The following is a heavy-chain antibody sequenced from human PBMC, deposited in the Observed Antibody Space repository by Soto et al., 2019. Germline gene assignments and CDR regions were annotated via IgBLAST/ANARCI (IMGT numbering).Heavy chain of an antibody. CDR2: ILPSTGAT. CDR3: SGDDGYSSCHLYA. V-gene: IGHV1-69*01. CDR1: GGTLITYS. D-gene: IGHD2-15*01. J-gene: IGHJ1*01. Sequence: QEQLVQSGAEMKKPGSSVKLSCEASGGTLITYSITWVRQAPGQGLEWMGGILPSTGATNYAPKFQGRATITADESTSTAYMEHRGLTSEDTAIYFCSGDDGYSSCHLYAWGQGTRLTVSP.